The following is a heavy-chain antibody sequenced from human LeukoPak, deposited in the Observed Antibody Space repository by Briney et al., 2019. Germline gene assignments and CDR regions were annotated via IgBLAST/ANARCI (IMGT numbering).Heavy chain of an antibody. CDR3: ARDAHRDGYIDY. V-gene: IGHV3-53*01. J-gene: IGHJ4*02. Sequence: GGSLRLSCAASGFTVSSNYMTWVRQVPGKGLEWVSVIYFDDEAYYADSVKGRFTISGDNSKNTLFLQMNRLTDEDTAVYFCARDAHRDGYIDYWGQGTLVTVSS. D-gene: IGHD5-24*01. CDR1: GFTVSSNY. CDR2: IYFDDEA.